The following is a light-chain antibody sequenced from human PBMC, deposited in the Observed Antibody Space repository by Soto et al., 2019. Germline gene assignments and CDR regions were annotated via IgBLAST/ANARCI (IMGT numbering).Light chain of an antibody. Sequence: QSALTQPASVSGSPGQSITVSCTGTSSDIGGYNYVSWYQQHPGKAPKLIINNVSNRPSGISDRFSGSKSGNTASLTISGLQAEDEADYYCSSYTSSRTVVFGGGTPLTVL. CDR3: SSYTSSRTVV. CDR1: SSDIGGYNY. V-gene: IGLV2-14*03. J-gene: IGLJ2*01. CDR2: NVS.